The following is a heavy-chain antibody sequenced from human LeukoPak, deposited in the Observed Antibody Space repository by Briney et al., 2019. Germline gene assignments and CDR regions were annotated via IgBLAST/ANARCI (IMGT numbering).Heavy chain of an antibody. CDR1: GYTFTSYG. Sequence: ASVKVSCKASGYTFTSYGISWVRQAPGQGLEWMGWISAYNGNTNYAQKLQGRVTMTTDTSTSTAYMELRSLRSDDTAVYYCARDLTYYDILTGYYFRYFDLWGRGTLVTVSS. D-gene: IGHD3-9*01. V-gene: IGHV1-18*01. J-gene: IGHJ2*01. CDR3: ARDLTYYDILTGYYFRYFDL. CDR2: ISAYNGNT.